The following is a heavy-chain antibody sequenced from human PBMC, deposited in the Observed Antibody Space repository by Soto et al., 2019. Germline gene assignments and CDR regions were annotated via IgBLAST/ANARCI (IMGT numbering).Heavy chain of an antibody. CDR3: VTETGDNWTYEVY. J-gene: IGHJ4*02. D-gene: IGHD1-7*01. V-gene: IGHV4-4*07. Sequence: QVQLQESGPGLVKPSETLSLTCTVSGGSISHYSCSWIRQSAGKGLEWIGRVYTSGNSHYNPSIRSRVSISVDKSRNQFSLRVTSVTAADAALYYCVTETGDNWTYEVYWGQGTPVTVSS. CDR1: GGSISHYS. CDR2: VYTSGNS.